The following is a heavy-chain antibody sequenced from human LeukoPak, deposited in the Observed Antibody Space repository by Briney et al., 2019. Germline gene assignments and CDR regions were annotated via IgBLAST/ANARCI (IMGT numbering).Heavy chain of an antibody. D-gene: IGHD1-26*01. CDR1: GYSFTSYW. Sequence: GESLKISCKGSGYSFTSYWIGWVRQMPGKGLEWMGLIYPGDSDTRYSPSFQGQVTISADKSISTAYLQWSSLKASDTAMYYCPRLFTRVVGATTGGFDPWGQGTLVTVSS. V-gene: IGHV5-51*01. CDR3: PRLFTRVVGATTGGFDP. CDR2: IYPGDSDT. J-gene: IGHJ5*02.